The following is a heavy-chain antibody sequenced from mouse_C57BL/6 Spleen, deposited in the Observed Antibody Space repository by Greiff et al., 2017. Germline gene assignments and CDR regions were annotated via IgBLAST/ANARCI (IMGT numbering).Heavy chain of an antibody. Sequence: QVQLQQSGAELVRPGSSVKLSCKASGYTFTSYWMHWVKQRPIQGLEWIGNIDPSDSETNYNQKFKDKATLTVDKSSSTAYMQLSSLTSEDSAVYYCARAYYGSSSSEFAYWGQGTLVTVSA. V-gene: IGHV1-52*01. CDR1: GYTFTSYW. CDR3: ARAYYGSSSSEFAY. D-gene: IGHD1-1*01. CDR2: IDPSDSET. J-gene: IGHJ3*01.